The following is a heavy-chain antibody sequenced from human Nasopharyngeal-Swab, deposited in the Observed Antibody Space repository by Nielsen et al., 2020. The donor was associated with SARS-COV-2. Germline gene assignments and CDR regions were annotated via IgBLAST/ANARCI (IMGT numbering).Heavy chain of an antibody. CDR2: IIPIFGTA. D-gene: IGHD3-3*01. Sequence: SVKVSCKASGGTFSSDAISWGRQAPGQGLEWMGGIIPIFGTANYAQKFQGRVTITADESTSTAYMELSSLRSEDTAVYYCARETLDNYDLPLGMDVWGQGTTVTVSS. CDR3: ARETLDNYDLPLGMDV. V-gene: IGHV1-69*13. CDR1: GGTFSSDA. J-gene: IGHJ6*02.